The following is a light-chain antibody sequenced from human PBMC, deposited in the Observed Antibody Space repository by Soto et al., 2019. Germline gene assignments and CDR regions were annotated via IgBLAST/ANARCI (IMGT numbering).Light chain of an antibody. Sequence: QSVLTQPPSVSGAPGQRVTISCTGSSSNIGAGYDVHWYQQLPGTAPKLVMYGTTNRPSGVPDRFSGSKSGTSASLAITGIQAEDEADYYCQSYDGTMSGSYVFGIGTKVTVL. J-gene: IGLJ1*01. CDR2: GTT. V-gene: IGLV1-40*01. CDR1: SSNIGAGYD. CDR3: QSYDGTMSGSYV.